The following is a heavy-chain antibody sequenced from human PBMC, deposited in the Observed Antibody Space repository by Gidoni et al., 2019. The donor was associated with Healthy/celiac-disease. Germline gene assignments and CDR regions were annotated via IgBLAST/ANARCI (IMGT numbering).Heavy chain of an antibody. CDR2: ISWNSGSI. Sequence: EVQLVESGGGLVQPGRSLRLICAGSGFTFADYAMDWVRQAPGKGLEWVSVISWNSGSIGYTDSVKGRFTISRDNAKNSLYLQMNSLRAEDTALYYCAKDREGYFDLWGRGTLVTVSS. D-gene: IGHD1-26*01. J-gene: IGHJ2*01. V-gene: IGHV3-9*01. CDR1: GFTFADYA. CDR3: AKDREGYFDL.